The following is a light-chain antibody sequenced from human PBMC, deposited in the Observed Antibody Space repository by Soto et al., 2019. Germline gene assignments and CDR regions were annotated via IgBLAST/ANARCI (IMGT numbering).Light chain of an antibody. CDR3: QQYGSSLWT. J-gene: IGKJ1*01. CDR1: QSVSSSY. V-gene: IGKV3-20*01. Sequence: EIVLTQSPGTRSLSPGERATLSCRDSQSVSSSYLAWYQQKPGQAPRLLIYGASSRATGIPDRFSGSGSGTDFTLTISRLEPEDFAVYYCQQYGSSLWTFGQGTKVEIK. CDR2: GAS.